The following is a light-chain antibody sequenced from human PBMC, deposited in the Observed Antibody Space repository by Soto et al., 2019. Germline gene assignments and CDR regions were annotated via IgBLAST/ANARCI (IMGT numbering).Light chain of an antibody. CDR2: GAS. CDR1: QSVSSSY. Sequence: EIVLTQSPGTLSLSPGERPTLSCRASQSVSSSYLAWYQQKPGQAPRLLIYGASSRATGIPGRFSGSGSGKDLTLTISRLEPEDFAAYYCQQFASSPHTLGGGTKVDTK. J-gene: IGKJ4*01. V-gene: IGKV3-20*01. CDR3: QQFASSPHT.